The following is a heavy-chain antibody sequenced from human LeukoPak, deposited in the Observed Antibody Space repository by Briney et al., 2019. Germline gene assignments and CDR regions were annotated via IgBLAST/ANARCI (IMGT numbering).Heavy chain of an antibody. CDR3: ARGHDYGDYFDY. V-gene: IGHV4-59*01. CDR1: GGSISSYY. Sequence: SETLSLTCTVSGGSISSYYWSWIRQPPGKGLEWIGYIYYSGSTNYNPSLKSRVTISVDTSKNQFSLKLSSVTAADTTVYYCARGHDYGDYFDYWGQGTLVTVSS. J-gene: IGHJ4*02. D-gene: IGHD4-17*01. CDR2: IYYSGST.